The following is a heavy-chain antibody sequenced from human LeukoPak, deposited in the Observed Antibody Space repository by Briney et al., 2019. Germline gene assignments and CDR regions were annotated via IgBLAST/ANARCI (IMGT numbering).Heavy chain of an antibody. CDR3: VKRWTGTTIGQQDY. D-gene: IGHD1-1*01. V-gene: IGHV3-30*18. J-gene: IGHJ4*02. CDR2: ISYDGSNK. CDR1: GFTFSSYG. Sequence: GVSLRLLCTACGFTFSSYGMHGLRQAPGKGLEGVAVISYDGSNKYYADSVKGRFTISRDNSKNTLYLQMNSLRAEDMAVYYCVKRWTGTTIGQQDYWGQGTLVTVSS.